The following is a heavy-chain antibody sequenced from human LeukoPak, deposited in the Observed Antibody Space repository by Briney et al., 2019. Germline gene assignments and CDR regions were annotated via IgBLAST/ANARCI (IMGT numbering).Heavy chain of an antibody. CDR3: ASGYDFWSGQQFDY. V-gene: IGHV4-59*01. CDR2: IHYSGST. J-gene: IGHJ4*02. CDR1: GGYLSSYY. Sequence: PSETLSLTCSVSGGYLSSYYWSWIQQPPGKGLEWIAFIHYSGSTNYNPSLKSRVTISVDTSKNQFSLQLTSVTAADTAVYYCASGYDFWSGQQFDYWGQGSLVTVSS. D-gene: IGHD3-3*01.